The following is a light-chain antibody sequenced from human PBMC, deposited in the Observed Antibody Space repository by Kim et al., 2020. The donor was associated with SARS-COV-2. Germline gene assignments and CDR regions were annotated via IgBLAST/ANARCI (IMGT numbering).Light chain of an antibody. V-gene: IGKV1-39*01. CDR2: AAS. CDR1: QSISSY. J-gene: IGKJ1*01. CDR3: QQSYSTPVT. Sequence: ASVGDRVTITCRASQSISSYLNWYQQKPGNAPKLLIYAASSLQSGVPSRFSGSGSGTDFTLTISSLQPEDFATYYCQQSYSTPVTFGQGTKVDIK.